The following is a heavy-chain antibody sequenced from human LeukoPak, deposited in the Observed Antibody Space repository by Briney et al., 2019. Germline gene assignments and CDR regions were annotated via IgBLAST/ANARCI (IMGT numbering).Heavy chain of an antibody. CDR3: ARVSSGEQWLAFDY. Sequence: RPGGSLRLSCAASGFTFSSYWMHWVRQPPGKGPVWVSRINSDGSSTSYADSVKGRFTNSRDNDKNTLYLRMDSLRAEDTAVYYCARVSSGEQWLAFDYWGQGTLVTVFS. CDR2: INSDGSST. J-gene: IGHJ4*02. CDR1: GFTFSSYW. V-gene: IGHV3-74*01. D-gene: IGHD6-19*01.